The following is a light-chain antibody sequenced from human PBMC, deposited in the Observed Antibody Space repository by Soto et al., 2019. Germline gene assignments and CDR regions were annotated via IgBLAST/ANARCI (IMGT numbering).Light chain of an antibody. J-gene: IGKJ1*01. CDR1: QNIRTNY. CDR3: QQYSNSPAT. Sequence: EIVLTHSPGTLSLSRWERATLTCRASQNIRTNYLAWYQQRPGQAPRLLIYGASSRATGIPDRISGSGSGTDFSLTVSSLEPEDFAVYYCQQYSNSPATVGQGTKVDIK. CDR2: GAS. V-gene: IGKV3-20*01.